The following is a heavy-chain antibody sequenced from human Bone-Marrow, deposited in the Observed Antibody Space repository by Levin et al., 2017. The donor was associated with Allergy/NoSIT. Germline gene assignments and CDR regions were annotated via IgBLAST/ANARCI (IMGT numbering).Heavy chain of an antibody. CDR1: GFTFSDYY. CDR2: ISSRGDST. Sequence: GGSLRLSCAASGFTFSDYYMSWIRQAPGKGLEWVAYISSRGDSTYYADSVQGRFAISRDNTKNSLYLQMNSLRAEATAVYYCGRGDLVLASTAITRNNWFDPWGQGTLVTASS. V-gene: IGHV3-11*01. CDR3: GRGDLVLASTAITRNNWFDP. D-gene: IGHD3-3*02. J-gene: IGHJ5*02.